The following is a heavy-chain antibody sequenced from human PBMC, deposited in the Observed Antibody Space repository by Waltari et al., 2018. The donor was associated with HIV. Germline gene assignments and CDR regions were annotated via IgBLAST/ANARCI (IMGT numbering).Heavy chain of an antibody. Sequence: QVQLVQSGAEVKKPGASVKVSCKTSGYIFTNYGLNWVRQVPGQGLEWMGQITTYNDNTNHAQNLQDRVILTTDTSTRTVYMELRGLRSDDTAIYYCARDRQTPGSFYFDYWGQGTLVTVSS. CDR3: ARDRQTPGSFYFDY. CDR2: ITTYNDNT. J-gene: IGHJ4*02. V-gene: IGHV1-18*01. CDR1: GYIFTNYG. D-gene: IGHD2-15*01.